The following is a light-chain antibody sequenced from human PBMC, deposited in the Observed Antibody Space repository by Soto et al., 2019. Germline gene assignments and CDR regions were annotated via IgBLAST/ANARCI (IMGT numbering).Light chain of an antibody. Sequence: QSALTQPASVSGSPGQSITISCTGTSSDVGGYNYVSWYQQHPGKAPKLMIYEVSNRPSGVANRFSGSQSGNTASLTISGLQAEDEADYYCSSSTSSSTWVFGGGTKLTVL. V-gene: IGLV2-14*01. J-gene: IGLJ3*02. CDR2: EVS. CDR1: SSDVGGYNY. CDR3: SSSTSSSTWV.